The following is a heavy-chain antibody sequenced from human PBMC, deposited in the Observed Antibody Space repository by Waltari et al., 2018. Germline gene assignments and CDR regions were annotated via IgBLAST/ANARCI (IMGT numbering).Heavy chain of an antibody. V-gene: IGHV3-49*04. CDR3: TRVLGWGANAY. J-gene: IGHJ4*02. D-gene: IGHD1-26*01. CDR2: IKSKAYGGTT. CDR1: GFTFGDYP. Sequence: EVQLVESGGGLVQTGRSLRLSCRGSGFTFGDYPMSWVRQAPGKGLEWVGRIKSKAYGGTTEYAASVKGRFTISRDDSKSMAYLQMNSLETEDTAVYYCTRVLGWGANAYWGQGTLVTVSS.